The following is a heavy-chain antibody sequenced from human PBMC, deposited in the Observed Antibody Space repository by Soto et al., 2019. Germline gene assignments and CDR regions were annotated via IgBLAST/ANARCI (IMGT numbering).Heavy chain of an antibody. CDR1: GGSFRSYA. Sequence: QVQLVQSGAEVKKPGSSVKVSCKAPGGSFRSYAINWVRQAPGQGLEWMGGIIPMSATRTYAQKFQDRVTITADGFSTTVYMEVSSLQSEDTAVYYCARPIRYYDVWRDYPPFVYWGQGTLVTVSS. D-gene: IGHD3-3*01. CDR2: IIPMSATR. V-gene: IGHV1-69*01. CDR3: ARPIRYYDVWRDYPPFVY. J-gene: IGHJ4*02.